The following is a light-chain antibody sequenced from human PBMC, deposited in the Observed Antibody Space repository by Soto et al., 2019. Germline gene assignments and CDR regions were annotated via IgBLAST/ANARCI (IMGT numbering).Light chain of an antibody. CDR3: LQNYKYPWT. Sequence: AIQMTQSPSSLPASVGDRVTIACRASQGIRNDLGWYQQKPGKAPKLLIYAASSLQSGVPSRFSGSGSGTDFTLTISSLQPEDFATYYCLQNYKYPWTFGQGTKVDIK. CDR1: QGIRND. V-gene: IGKV1-6*01. CDR2: AAS. J-gene: IGKJ1*01.